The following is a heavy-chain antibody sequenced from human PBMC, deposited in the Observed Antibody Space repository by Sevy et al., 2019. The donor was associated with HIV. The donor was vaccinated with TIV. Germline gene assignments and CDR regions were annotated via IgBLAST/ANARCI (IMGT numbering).Heavy chain of an antibody. D-gene: IGHD2-8*01. CDR1: GFTFSKYS. J-gene: IGHJ4*01. CDR2: FSFGCGRI. V-gene: IGHV3-23*01. CDR3: AREGCTKPHDY. Sequence: GGSLRLSCEASGFTFSKYSMSWVRQAPGKGLEWVSTFSFGCGRINYADSVKGRFTISRDDSKNTLYLQMNSLRAEDTAVYYCAREGCTKPHDYWGHGTLDTVS.